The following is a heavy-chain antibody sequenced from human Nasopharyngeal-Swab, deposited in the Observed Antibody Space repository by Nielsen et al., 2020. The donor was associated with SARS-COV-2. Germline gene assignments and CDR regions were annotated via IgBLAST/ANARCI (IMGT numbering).Heavy chain of an antibody. V-gene: IGHV4-59*01. Sequence: SETLSLTCTVSGGSISSYYWSWLRQPPGKGLEWIGYIYYSGSTNYNPSLKSRVTISVDTSKNQFSLKLSSVTAADTAVYYCASGGSSWYGDWFDPWGQGTLVTVSS. CDR3: ASGGSSWYGDWFDP. J-gene: IGHJ5*02. CDR2: IYYSGST. D-gene: IGHD6-13*01. CDR1: GGSISSYY.